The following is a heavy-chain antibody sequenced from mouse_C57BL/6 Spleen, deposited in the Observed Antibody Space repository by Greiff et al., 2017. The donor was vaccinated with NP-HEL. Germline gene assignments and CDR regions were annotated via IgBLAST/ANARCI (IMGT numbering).Heavy chain of an antibody. CDR1: GFSLTSYG. CDR3: ASGDSNYGFVAY. D-gene: IGHD2-5*01. CDR2: IWGVGST. V-gene: IGHV2-6*01. J-gene: IGHJ3*01. Sequence: QVQLQQSGPGLVAPSQSLSITCTVSGFSLTSYGVDWVRQSPGKGLEWLGVIWGVGSTNYNSALKSRLSISKDNSKSQVFLKMNSLQTDDTAMYYCASGDSNYGFVAYWGQGTLVTVSA.